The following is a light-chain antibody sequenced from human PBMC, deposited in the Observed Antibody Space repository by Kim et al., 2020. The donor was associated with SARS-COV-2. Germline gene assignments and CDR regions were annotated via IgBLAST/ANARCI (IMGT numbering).Light chain of an antibody. J-gene: IGLJ1*01. CDR1: RSEVGGYNH. CDR3: SSYASNITYV. V-gene: IGLV2-23*02. Sequence: GQSITISCTGTRSEVGGYNHVSWYQQHPGKAPKLMIYEVNKRPSGVSNRFSGSRSGNTASLTISGLQAEDEADYFCSSYASNITYVFGSGTRVTVL. CDR2: EVN.